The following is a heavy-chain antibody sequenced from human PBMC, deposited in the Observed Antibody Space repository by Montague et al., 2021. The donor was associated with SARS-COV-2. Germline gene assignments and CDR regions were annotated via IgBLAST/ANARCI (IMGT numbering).Heavy chain of an antibody. J-gene: IGHJ5*02. CDR3: AGRSRVVTAIWALRTSLTSWFDP. V-gene: IGHV4-34*01. CDR2: INHSGST. D-gene: IGHD2-21*02. CDR1: GGSFSGYS. Sequence: SETLSLTCAVYGGSFSGYSWSWIRQPPGKGLEWIVEINHSGSTNYNPSLKSRVTISVDTSKNQFSLRLSSVTAADTAVYYCAGRSRVVTAIWALRTSLTSWFDPWGQGTLVTVSS.